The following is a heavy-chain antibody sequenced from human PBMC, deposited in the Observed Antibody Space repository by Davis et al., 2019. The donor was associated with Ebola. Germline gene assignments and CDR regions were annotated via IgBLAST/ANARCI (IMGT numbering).Heavy chain of an antibody. V-gene: IGHV4-34*01. D-gene: IGHD5/OR15-5a*01. CDR1: GGSLSGHY. J-gene: IGHJ5*02. CDR3: ARGGNIVSSLAAPFHP. CDR2: INHKRTI. Sequence: SETLSLTCDVSGGSLSGHYWSWIRQTPGKGLEWIGQINHKRTINYNPSLRSRVTISIDMSKNQFSLRLSSVTAADTAIYYCARGGNIVSSLAAPFHPWGQGTLVTVSS.